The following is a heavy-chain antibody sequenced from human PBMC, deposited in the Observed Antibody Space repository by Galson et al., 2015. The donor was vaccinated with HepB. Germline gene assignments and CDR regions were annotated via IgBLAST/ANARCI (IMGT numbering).Heavy chain of an antibody. CDR1: GGSFSGHH. J-gene: IGHJ5*02. V-gene: IGHV4-34*01. Sequence: ETLSLTCAVYGGSFSGHHWSWLRQPPGRGLEWIGENNHSGSTNYNPSLKSRVPISEDMSKNQFSLKLSSATAADTAVYYCATELGYCTGGNYYGGWFGPWGQGTLVTVSS. CDR3: ATELGYCTGGNYYGGWFGP. CDR2: NNHSGST. D-gene: IGHD2-15*01.